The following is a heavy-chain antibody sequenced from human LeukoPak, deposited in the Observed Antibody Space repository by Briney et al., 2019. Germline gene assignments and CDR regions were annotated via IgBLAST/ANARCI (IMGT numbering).Heavy chain of an antibody. J-gene: IGHJ4*02. V-gene: IGHV3-23*01. D-gene: IGHD3-10*01. CDR1: GFSFNKYA. CDR2: MTGGGAT. Sequence: GALRLSCVGSGFSFNKYAASWVRQAPGKGLDWVAGMTGGGATYHADSVKGRFVISRDNSKNMVYLQMNSLRAEDTALYFCAKDKIVGDGRWDFDYWGQGALVTVSS. CDR3: AKDKIVGDGRWDFDY.